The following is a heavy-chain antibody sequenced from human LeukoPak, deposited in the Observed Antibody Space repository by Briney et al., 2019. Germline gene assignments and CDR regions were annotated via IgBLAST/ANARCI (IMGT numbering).Heavy chain of an antibody. Sequence: SETLSLTCAVYVGSFSDYHWSWIRQSPGKGLEWIGKINHRGSANYNPSLQSRVTMSVDTSKNQFSLRLTSVAVADTAVYYCARSAFDSSGWKGNDYWGQGTLVTVSS. CDR3: ARSAFDSSGWKGNDY. CDR1: VGSFSDYH. J-gene: IGHJ4*02. CDR2: INHRGSA. D-gene: IGHD6-19*01. V-gene: IGHV4-34*01.